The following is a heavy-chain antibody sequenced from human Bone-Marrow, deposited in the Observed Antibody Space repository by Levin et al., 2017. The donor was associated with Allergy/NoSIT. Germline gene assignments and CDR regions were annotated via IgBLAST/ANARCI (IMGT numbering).Heavy chain of an antibody. J-gene: IGHJ4*02. D-gene: IGHD2-15*01. CDR1: GYSFTSYW. CDR3: ARHNGACSGGSCYSDY. V-gene: IGHV5-51*01. CDR2: IYPGDSDT. Sequence: GGSLRLSCKGSGYSFTSYWIGWVRQMPGKGLEWMGIIYPGDSDTRYSPSFQGQVTISADKSISTAYLQWSSLKASDTAMYYCARHNGACSGGSCYSDYWGQGTLVTVSS.